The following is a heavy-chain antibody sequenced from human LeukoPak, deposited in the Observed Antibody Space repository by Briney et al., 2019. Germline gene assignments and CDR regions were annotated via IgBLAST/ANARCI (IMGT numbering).Heavy chain of an antibody. Sequence: AGGSLRLSCAASGFTFSSYAMSWVRQAPGKGLEWVSAISGSGGSTCYADSVKGRFTISRDNSKNTMYLQMNSLRAEDTAIYYCATDYTPYVGASADRGQGTLVTVSS. D-gene: IGHD1-26*01. CDR1: GFTFSSYA. CDR3: ATDYTPYVGASAD. CDR2: ISGSGGST. J-gene: IGHJ4*02. V-gene: IGHV3-23*01.